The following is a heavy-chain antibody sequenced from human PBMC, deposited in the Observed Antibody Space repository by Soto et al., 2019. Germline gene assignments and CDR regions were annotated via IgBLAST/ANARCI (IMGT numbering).Heavy chain of an antibody. CDR2: IYHSGTS. CDR3: ARDVGYHYDGSPSGQFDF. Sequence: QVELQESGPGLVKPSGTLSLTCAVFGNSISTTNWWSWVRQSPGKGLEWIGEIYHSGTSNYNPSLRRRVTISLDKSKNQFSLKLSSVTAADTAVYYCARDVGYHYDGSPSGQFDFWGQGTLVIVSS. J-gene: IGHJ4*02. V-gene: IGHV4-4*02. CDR1: GNSISTTNW. D-gene: IGHD3-22*01.